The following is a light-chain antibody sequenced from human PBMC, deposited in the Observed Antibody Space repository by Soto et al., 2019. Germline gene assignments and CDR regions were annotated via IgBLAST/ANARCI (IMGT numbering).Light chain of an antibody. CDR2: SAS. J-gene: IGKJ1*01. CDR1: QGISSS. Sequence: IQLTQSPSSLSASVGDRVTITCRASQGISSSLGWYQQKPGKAPELLIYSASTLRSGVPSRFSGSGSGTDFTLTISSLQPADFATYYCQQLNSYPRTFGQGTKAEIK. V-gene: IGKV1-9*01. CDR3: QQLNSYPRT.